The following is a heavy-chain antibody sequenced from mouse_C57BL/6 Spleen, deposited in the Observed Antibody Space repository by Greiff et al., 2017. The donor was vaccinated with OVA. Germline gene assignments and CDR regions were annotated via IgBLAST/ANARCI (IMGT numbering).Heavy chain of an antibody. D-gene: IGHD1-1*01. Sequence: VQLVESGPGLVQPSQSLSITCTVSGFSFTSYGVHWVRQSPGKGLEWLGVIWRGGSTAYNAAIISRLSISKDNSKSLIFFKMNSLQADDTAIYYCARGATVVAPGFDVWGTGTTVTVSS. J-gene: IGHJ1*03. V-gene: IGHV2-2*01. CDR1: GFSFTSYG. CDR3: ARGATVVAPGFDV. CDR2: IWRGGST.